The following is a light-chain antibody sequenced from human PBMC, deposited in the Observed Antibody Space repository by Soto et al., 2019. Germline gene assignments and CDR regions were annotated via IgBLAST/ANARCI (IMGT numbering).Light chain of an antibody. CDR2: TTY. J-gene: IGKJ3*01. CDR1: QRLFSF. Sequence: DIQMTQSPSSLSASVGDSVTLTCRASQRLFSFLNWYQQAPGRAPKLLISTTYKLQSGVPSRFSGSESGTEFTLTISSLQPEYFAIYFCQQSYSAPFTFGPGTKVDFK. CDR3: QQSYSAPFT. V-gene: IGKV1-39*01.